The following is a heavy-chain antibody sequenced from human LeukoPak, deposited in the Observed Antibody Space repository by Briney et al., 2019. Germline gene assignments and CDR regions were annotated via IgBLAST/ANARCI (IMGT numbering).Heavy chain of an antibody. J-gene: IGHJ5*02. Sequence: SETLSLTCTVSGGSISSYYWSWIRQPPGKGLEWIGYIYYSGSTNYNPSLKSRVTISVDTSKNQFSLKLSSVTAADTAVYYCAGQGIAAAENWFDPWGQGTLVTVSS. CDR3: AGQGIAAAENWFDP. CDR1: GGSISSYY. D-gene: IGHD6-13*01. CDR2: IYYSGST. V-gene: IGHV4-59*12.